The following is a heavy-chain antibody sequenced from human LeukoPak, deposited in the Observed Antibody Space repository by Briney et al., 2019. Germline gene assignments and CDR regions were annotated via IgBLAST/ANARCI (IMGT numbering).Heavy chain of an antibody. CDR3: ARLSGTSGTTSRVLHY. CDR1: GFTFTTYA. Sequence: PGGSLRLSCAASGFTFTTYAMIWVRRAPGKGLEWVSAISGGGDATYYTDFVKGRFTISRDNTENTVYLQVNRLRAEDTAVYYCARLSGTSGTTSRVLHYWGQGALVTVSS. J-gene: IGHJ4*02. D-gene: IGHD1-1*01. CDR2: ISGGGDAT. V-gene: IGHV3-23*01.